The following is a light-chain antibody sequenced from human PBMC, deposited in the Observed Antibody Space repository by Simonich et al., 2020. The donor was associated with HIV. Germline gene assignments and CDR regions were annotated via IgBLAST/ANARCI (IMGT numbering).Light chain of an antibody. CDR1: ALPNQY. J-gene: IGLJ3*02. CDR3: QSADTSGTYRV. Sequence: SYELTQPPSVSVSPGHTARITCSGDALPNQYAYWFQQKPGQAPVLVICKDSERPSGIPERFSGSSSGTTVTLTISGVQAEDEADYYCQSADTSGTYRVFGGGTKLTVL. CDR2: KDS. V-gene: IGLV3-25*03.